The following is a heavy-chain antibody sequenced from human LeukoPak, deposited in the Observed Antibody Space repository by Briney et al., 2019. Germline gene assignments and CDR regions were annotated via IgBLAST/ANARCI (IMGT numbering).Heavy chain of an antibody. Sequence: GGSLRLSCAASGFIFSNYGMSWVRQAPGKGLEWVSAIRGNAGTTYYADSVKGRFTIFRDNYKNMLYLQMNSLRVEDTAVYYCAKGHGDASGYYYFDSWGQGTLVTVS. CDR2: IRGNAGTT. CDR1: GFIFSNYG. J-gene: IGHJ4*02. D-gene: IGHD3-22*01. V-gene: IGHV3-23*01. CDR3: AKGHGDASGYYYFDS.